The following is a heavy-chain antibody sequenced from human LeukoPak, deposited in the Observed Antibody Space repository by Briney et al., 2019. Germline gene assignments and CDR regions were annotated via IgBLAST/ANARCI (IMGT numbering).Heavy chain of an antibody. D-gene: IGHD5-12*01. J-gene: IGHJ4*02. CDR1: GFTFSSYE. Sequence: PGGSLRLSCAASGFTFSSYEMNWVRQAPGRGPEWISYISASGNTIYYADSVKGRFTISRDNSKNTLYLQMNSLRAEDTAVYYCAKDEGDSGYSGYDSRPSFDYWGQGTLVTVSS. V-gene: IGHV3-48*03. CDR2: ISASGNTI. CDR3: AKDEGDSGYSGYDSRPSFDY.